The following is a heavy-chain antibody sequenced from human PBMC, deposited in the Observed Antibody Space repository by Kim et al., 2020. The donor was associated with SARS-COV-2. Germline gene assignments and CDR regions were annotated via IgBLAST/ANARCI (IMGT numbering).Heavy chain of an antibody. CDR3: AREPSRYGDSDGLFDY. Sequence: GGSLRLSCAASGFTFSSYGMHWVRQAPGKGLEWVAVISYDGSNKYYADSVKGRFTISRDNSKNTLYLQMNSLRAEDTDVYYCAREPSRYGDSDGLFDYWGQGALVTVSS. CDR2: ISYDGSNK. J-gene: IGHJ4*02. CDR1: GFTFSSYG. V-gene: IGHV3-33*05. D-gene: IGHD4-17*01.